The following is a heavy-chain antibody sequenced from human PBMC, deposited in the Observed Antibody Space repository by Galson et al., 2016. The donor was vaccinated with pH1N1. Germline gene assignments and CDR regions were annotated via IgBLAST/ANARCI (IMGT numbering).Heavy chain of an antibody. V-gene: IGHV4-59*12. CDR1: GGSISSYY. CDR3: ARDYREQLGDGFDI. D-gene: IGHD1-1*01. Sequence: SETLSLTCTVSGGSISSYYWSWIRQHPGKGLEWIGCVYYSGSTDYDPSLRSRVSISVDTSKNQFALNLSSVTAADTAVYYCARDYREQLGDGFDIWGQGTMVTVSS. CDR2: VYYSGST. J-gene: IGHJ3*02.